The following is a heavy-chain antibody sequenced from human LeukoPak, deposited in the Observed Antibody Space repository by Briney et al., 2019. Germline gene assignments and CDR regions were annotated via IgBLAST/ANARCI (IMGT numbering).Heavy chain of an antibody. CDR2: IRYDGSNK. CDR3: AKDESILPAAMNHYYYYYYMDV. J-gene: IGHJ6*03. V-gene: IGHV3-30*02. D-gene: IGHD2-2*01. Sequence: GGSLRLSCAASGFTFSSYGMHWVRQAPGKGLEWVAFIRYDGSNKYYADSVKGRFTISRDNSKNTLYLQMNSLRPEDTAVYYCAKDESILPAAMNHYYYYYYMDVWGKGTTVTISS. CDR1: GFTFSSYG.